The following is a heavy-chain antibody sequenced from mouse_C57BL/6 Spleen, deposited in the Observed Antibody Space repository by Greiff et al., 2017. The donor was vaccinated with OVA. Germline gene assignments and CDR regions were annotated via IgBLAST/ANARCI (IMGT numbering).Heavy chain of an antibody. V-gene: IGHV1-15*01. CDR3: TRGNYGSSLYYAMDY. J-gene: IGHJ4*01. CDR2: IDPETGGT. CDR1: GYTFTDYE. Sequence: VQRVESGAELVRPGASVTLSCKASGYTFTDYEMHWVKQTPVHGLEWIGAIDPETGGTAYNQKFKGKAILTADKSSSTAYMELRSLTSEDSAVYYCTRGNYGSSLYYAMDYWGQGTSVTVSS. D-gene: IGHD1-1*01.